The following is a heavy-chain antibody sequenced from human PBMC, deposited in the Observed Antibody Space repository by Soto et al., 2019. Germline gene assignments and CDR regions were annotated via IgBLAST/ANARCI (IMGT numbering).Heavy chain of an antibody. CDR3: ARERYCTSTTCSVFDY. CDR1: GYIFSDYY. J-gene: IGHJ4*01. CDR2: INSQSGGT. V-gene: IGHV1-2*02. D-gene: IGHD2-2*01. Sequence: ASVKVSCKASGYIFSDYYMHWVRQAPGQGLEWMGWINSQSGGTGYAEKFQGQVTMSRDTSISTAYMELRSLTPDDSAMYYCARERYCTSTTCSVFDYWGSGTLHTVFS.